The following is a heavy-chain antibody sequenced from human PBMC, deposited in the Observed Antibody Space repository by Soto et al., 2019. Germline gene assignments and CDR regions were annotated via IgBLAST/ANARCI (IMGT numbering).Heavy chain of an antibody. V-gene: IGHV3-7*05. D-gene: IGHD3-9*01. CDR3: ATDILDF. CDR2: INQNGSER. J-gene: IGHJ4*02. CDR1: GFVFSSYW. Sequence: EVELVESGGGLVQPGGSLRLSCAATGFVFSSYWMTWVRQAPGKGLEWVANINQNGSERYYVDSVEGRFTISRDNAKNSVFLQMENLRVEDTAMYYCATDILDFWGRGTLVTVSS.